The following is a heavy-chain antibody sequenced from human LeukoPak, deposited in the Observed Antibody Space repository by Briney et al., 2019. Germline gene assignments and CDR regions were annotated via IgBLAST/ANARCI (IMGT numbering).Heavy chain of an antibody. Sequence: GGSLRLSCAASGFTFDDYGMSWVREAPGKGLEWVSGINWNGGSTGYADSVKGRFTISRDNAKNSLYLQMNSLRAEDTALYYCARDREEYCSGGSCPFDPWGQGTLVTVSS. CDR2: INWNGGST. CDR1: GFTFDDYG. V-gene: IGHV3-20*04. J-gene: IGHJ5*02. D-gene: IGHD2-15*01. CDR3: ARDREEYCSGGSCPFDP.